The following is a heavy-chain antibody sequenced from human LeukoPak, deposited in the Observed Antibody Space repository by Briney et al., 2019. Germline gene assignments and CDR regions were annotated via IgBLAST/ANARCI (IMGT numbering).Heavy chain of an antibody. D-gene: IGHD3-10*01. CDR1: GYTFTSYA. J-gene: IGHJ5*02. V-gene: IGHV1-3*01. CDR2: INAGNGNT. Sequence: ASVKVSCKACGYTFTSYAMHWVRQAPGQRLEWMGWINAGNGNTKYSQKFQGRVTITRDRSASTAYMELSSLRSEDTAVYYCARTAEPIYGSGSYYDSLNWFDPWGQGTLVTVSS. CDR3: ARTAEPIYGSGSYYDSLNWFDP.